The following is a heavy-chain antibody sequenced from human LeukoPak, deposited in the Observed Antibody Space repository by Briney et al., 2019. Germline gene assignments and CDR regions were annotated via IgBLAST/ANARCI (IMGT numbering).Heavy chain of an antibody. CDR1: GFTFSSYA. V-gene: IGHV3-30-3*01. J-gene: IGHJ4*02. CDR2: ISYDGSNK. Sequence: GGSLRLSCAASGFTFSSYAMHWVRQAPGKGLEWVAVISYDGSNKYYADSVKGRLTISRDNSKNTLYLQMNSLRAEDTAVYYCARASPLYYDIRGWFDYWGQGTLVTVSS. D-gene: IGHD3-22*01. CDR3: ARASPLYYDIRGWFDY.